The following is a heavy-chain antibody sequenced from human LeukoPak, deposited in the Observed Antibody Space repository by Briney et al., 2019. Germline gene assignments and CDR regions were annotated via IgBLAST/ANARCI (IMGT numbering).Heavy chain of an antibody. CDR1: GFTFANYA. D-gene: IGHD3-22*01. Sequence: PGGSLRLSCAASGFTFANYAMSWVRQAPGKGLEWVSAISGSGGSTYYADSVKGRFTISRDNSKNTLYLQMNSLRAEDTAVYYCAKVPLYYYDSSVSDYWGQGTLVTVSS. J-gene: IGHJ4*02. V-gene: IGHV3-23*01. CDR2: ISGSGGST. CDR3: AKVPLYYYDSSVSDY.